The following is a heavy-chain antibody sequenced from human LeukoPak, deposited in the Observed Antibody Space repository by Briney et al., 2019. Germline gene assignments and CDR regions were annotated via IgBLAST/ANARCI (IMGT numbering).Heavy chain of an antibody. V-gene: IGHV3-20*04. CDR2: INWNGGST. D-gene: IGHD3-9*01. CDR3: ARSQDDILTGYKRYYYYGMDV. J-gene: IGHJ6*02. Sequence: GGSLRLSCAASGFTFDDYGMSWVRQAPGKGLEWVSGINWNGGSTGYADSVKGRFTISRDNAKSSLYLQMNSLRAEDTALYYCARSQDDILTGYKRYYYYGMDVWGQGTTVTVSS. CDR1: GFTFDDYG.